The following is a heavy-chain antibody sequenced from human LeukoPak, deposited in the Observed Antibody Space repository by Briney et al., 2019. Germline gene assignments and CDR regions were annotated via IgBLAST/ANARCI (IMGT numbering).Heavy chain of an antibody. CDR1: GFTVSSNY. CDR3: ARDAALPGSDDAFDI. V-gene: IGHV3-53*01. Sequence: PGGSLRLSCAASGFTVSSNYMSWVRQAPGKGLEWVSVIYSGGSTYYADSVKGRFNISRDNSKNTLYLQMNSLRAEDTAVYYCARDAALPGSDDAFDIWGQGTMVTVSS. CDR2: IYSGGST. J-gene: IGHJ3*02. D-gene: IGHD3-10*01.